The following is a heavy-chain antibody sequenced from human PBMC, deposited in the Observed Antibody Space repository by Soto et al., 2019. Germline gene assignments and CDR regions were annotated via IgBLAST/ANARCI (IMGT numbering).Heavy chain of an antibody. J-gene: IGHJ6*02. CDR3: ARLPRGYNYGMDV. Sequence: QVQLQQGGAGLLKPSETLSLTCAVYGGSFSGYYWSWIRQPPGKGLEWIGEINHSGSTNYNPSLKSRVTISVDTSKNQFSLKLSSVTAADTAVYYCARLPRGYNYGMDVWGQGTTVTVSS. CDR1: GGSFSGYY. V-gene: IGHV4-34*01. CDR2: INHSGST.